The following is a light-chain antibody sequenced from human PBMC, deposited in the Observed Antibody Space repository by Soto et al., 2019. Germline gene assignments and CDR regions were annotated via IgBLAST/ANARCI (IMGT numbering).Light chain of an antibody. CDR1: HSIRSY. CDR2: RAS. CDR3: QQYYIYPPA. V-gene: IGKV1-5*03. J-gene: IGKJ3*01. Sequence: DIQMTQSPSTLSASVGDRVTITCRASHSIRSYLAWYQQIPGKVPKLLIHRASYLESGVPSRFSGSGSETDFTLAIGSLQPEDSATYFCQQYYIYPPAFGPGTKVQIK.